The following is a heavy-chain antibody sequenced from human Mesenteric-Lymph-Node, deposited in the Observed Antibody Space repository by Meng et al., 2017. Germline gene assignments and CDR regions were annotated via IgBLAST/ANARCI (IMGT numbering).Heavy chain of an antibody. CDR1: GGTFSSYA. J-gene: IGHJ3*02. CDR2: IIPIFGTA. D-gene: IGHD6-19*01. CDR3: ARVSVAVADAFDI. Sequence: KVSCKASGGTFSSYAISWVRQAPGQGLEWMGGIIPIFGTANYAQKFQGRVTITADKSTSTAYMELSSLRSEDTAVYYCARVSVAVADAFDIWGQGTMVTVSS. V-gene: IGHV1-69*06.